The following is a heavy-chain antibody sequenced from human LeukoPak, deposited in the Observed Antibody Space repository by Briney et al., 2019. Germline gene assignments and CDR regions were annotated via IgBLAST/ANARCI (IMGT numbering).Heavy chain of an antibody. V-gene: IGHV3-23*01. J-gene: IGHJ4*02. CDR1: GFTFSSYS. Sequence: TGGSLRLSCAASGFTFSSYSMSWVRQAPGKGLEWVSAISGSGGSTYYTDSVKGRFTISRDNSKNTLYLQMNSLRAEDTAVYYCAKDSSYDFWSGYYIWGQGTLVTVSS. CDR3: AKDSSYDFWSGYYI. CDR2: ISGSGGST. D-gene: IGHD3-3*01.